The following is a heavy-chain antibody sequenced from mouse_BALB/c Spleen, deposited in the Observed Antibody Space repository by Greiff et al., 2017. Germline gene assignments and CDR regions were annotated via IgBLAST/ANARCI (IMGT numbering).Heavy chain of an antibody. CDR3: ARQPRYVYAMDY. J-gene: IGHJ4*01. D-gene: IGHD2-14*01. CDR1: GFSLTSYG. V-gene: IGHV2-6-2*01. Sequence: QVQLQQSGPDLVAPSQSLSITCTVSGFSLTSYGVHWVRQPPGKGLEWLVVIWSDGSTTYNSALKSRLSISKDNSKSQVFLKMNSLQTDDTAMYYCARQPRYVYAMDYWGQGTSVTVSS. CDR2: IWSDGST.